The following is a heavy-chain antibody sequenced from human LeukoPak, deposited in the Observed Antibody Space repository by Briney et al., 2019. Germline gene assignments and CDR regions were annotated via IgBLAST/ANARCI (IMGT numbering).Heavy chain of an antibody. D-gene: IGHD3-3*01. J-gene: IGHJ3*02. V-gene: IGHV3-48*01. CDR1: GFTFSSYS. CDR2: ISSSSSTI. CDR3: ARERVRFLEWLASRRDAFDI. Sequence: GGSLRLSCAASGFTFSSYSMNWVRQAPGRGLEWVSYISSSSSTIYYADSVKGRFTISRDNAKNSLYLQMNSLRAEDTAVYYCARERVRFLEWLASRRDAFDIWGQGTMVTVSS.